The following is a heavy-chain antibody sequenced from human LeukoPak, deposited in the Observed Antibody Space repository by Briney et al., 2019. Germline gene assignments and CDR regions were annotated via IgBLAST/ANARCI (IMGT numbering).Heavy chain of an antibody. V-gene: IGHV3-7*01. D-gene: IGHD1-26*01. J-gene: IGHJ4*02. CDR3: ARGGAAPDY. CDR1: GFTFSSYW. CDR2: IKQDGSEK. Sequence: PGGSLRLSCAASGFTFSSYWMSWVRQAPGKGLEWAANIKQDGSEKYYGDSVKGRFTISRDNAKNSLYLQINSLRAEDTAVYFCARGGAAPDYWGQGTLVTVSS.